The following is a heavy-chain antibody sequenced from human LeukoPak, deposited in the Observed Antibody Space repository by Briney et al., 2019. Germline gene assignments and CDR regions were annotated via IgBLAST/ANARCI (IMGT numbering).Heavy chain of an antibody. J-gene: IGHJ4*02. D-gene: IGHD4-17*01. Sequence: ASVKVSCKASVYTFTSYGISWVRQAPGQGLEWMGWISAYNGNTNYAQKLQGRVTMTTDTSTSTAYMELRSLGSDDTAVYYCARDPDYGDYALPWGQGTLVTVSS. V-gene: IGHV1-18*01. CDR2: ISAYNGNT. CDR1: VYTFTSYG. CDR3: ARDPDYGDYALP.